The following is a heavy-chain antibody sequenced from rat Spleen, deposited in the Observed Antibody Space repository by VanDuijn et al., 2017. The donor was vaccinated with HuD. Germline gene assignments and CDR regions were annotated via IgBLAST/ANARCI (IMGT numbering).Heavy chain of an antibody. D-gene: IGHD1-4*01. J-gene: IGHJ4*01. Sequence: EVQLVESDGGLVQPGRSLKLSCAASGFTFSDYYMAWVRQAPTKGLEWVASITNTGGSTYYPDSVKGRFTISRDNAKSTLYLQMNSLRSEDTATYYCTTQLPGYNYYVMDAWGQGASVTVSS. CDR1: GFTFSDYY. V-gene: IGHV5-20*01. CDR3: TTQLPGYNYYVMDA. CDR2: ITNTGGST.